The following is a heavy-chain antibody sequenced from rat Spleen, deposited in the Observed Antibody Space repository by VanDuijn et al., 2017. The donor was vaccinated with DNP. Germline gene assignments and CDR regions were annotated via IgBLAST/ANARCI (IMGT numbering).Heavy chain of an antibody. CDR2: ISYSGTT. CDR1: GYSITSNY. D-gene: IGHD1-10*01. V-gene: IGHV3-1*01. Sequence: EVQLRESGPGLVKPSQSLSLTCSVTGYSITSNYWGWIRKFPGNKMEWMGYISYSGTTSYHPSLKSRISITRDTSKNQFFLQLNSVTTEDTATYYCARYRITTYYYFDLWGPGTMVTVSS. CDR3: ARYRITTYYYFDL. J-gene: IGHJ1*01.